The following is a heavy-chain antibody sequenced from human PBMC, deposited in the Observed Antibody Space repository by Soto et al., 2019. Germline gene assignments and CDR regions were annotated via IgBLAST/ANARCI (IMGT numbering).Heavy chain of an antibody. J-gene: IGHJ6*02. CDR2: IIPIFGTA. CDR1: GGTFSSYA. V-gene: IGHV1-69*13. CDR3: ARDRRYYYDSSGYYYGMDV. D-gene: IGHD3-22*01. Sequence: SVKVSCKASGGTFSSYAISWVRQAPGQGLEWMGGIIPIFGTANYAQKFQGRVTITADESTSTAYMELSSLRSEDTAVYYCARDRRYYYDSSGYYYGMDVWGQGTTVAVSS.